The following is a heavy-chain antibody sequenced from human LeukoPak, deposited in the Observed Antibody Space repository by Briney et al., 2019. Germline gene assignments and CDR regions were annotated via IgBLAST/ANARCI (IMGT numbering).Heavy chain of an antibody. V-gene: IGHV3-9*01. CDR1: GFNFDNYA. CDR2: IGWNSTVI. Sequence: GGSLRLSCAASGFNFDNYAFHWVRQAPGKGLEWVSGIGWNSTVIAYADSVKGRFTVSRDNAQNSLYLQMNSLRPEDTALYYCAKDIHSIFRVVIDYWGQGTLVTVSS. D-gene: IGHD3-3*01. J-gene: IGHJ4*02. CDR3: AKDIHSIFRVVIDY.